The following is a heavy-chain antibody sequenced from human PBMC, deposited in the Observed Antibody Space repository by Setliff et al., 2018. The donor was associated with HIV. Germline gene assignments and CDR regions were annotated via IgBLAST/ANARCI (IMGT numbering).Heavy chain of an antibody. D-gene: IGHD4-17*01. CDR1: GFTFSSYA. J-gene: IGHJ6*02. Sequence: SCAASGFTFSSYAMSWVRQAPGKGLEWVSAISGSGGSTYYADSVKGRFTISRDNSKNTLYLQMNSLRAGDTAVYYCAKRGKIDYGYADYYYYYGMDVWGQGTTVTVSS. CDR2: ISGSGGST. CDR3: AKRGKIDYGYADYYYYYGMDV. V-gene: IGHV3-23*01.